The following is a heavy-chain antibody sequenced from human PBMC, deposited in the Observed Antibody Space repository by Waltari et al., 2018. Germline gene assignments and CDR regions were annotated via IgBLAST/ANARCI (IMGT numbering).Heavy chain of an antibody. CDR3: ARDRGRGLYLDA. CDR2: VLSTGKT. J-gene: IGHJ5*02. D-gene: IGHD2-15*01. Sequence: SLSCAVSGDSVTSPNWWSWVRQSPQRGLEWIGQVLSTGKTNYSPSFASRVTMSLDASNNQFSLKVTSATAADTAVYYCARDRGRGLYLDAWGPGTLVTVS. CDR1: GDSVTSPNW. V-gene: IGHV4-4*02.